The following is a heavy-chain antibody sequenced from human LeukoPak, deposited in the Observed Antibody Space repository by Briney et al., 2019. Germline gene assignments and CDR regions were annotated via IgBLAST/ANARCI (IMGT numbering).Heavy chain of an antibody. Sequence: ASVKVSCKASGYTFTSYGISWVRQAPGQGLEWMGWISAYNGNTNYAQKLQGRVTMTTDTSTSTDYMELRSLRSGDTAVYYCARDLHLLGYSRGGSCYSGDYWGQGDLVSVSS. V-gene: IGHV1-18*01. CDR1: GYTFTSYG. CDR2: ISAYNGNT. CDR3: ARDLHLLGYSRGGSCYSGDY. D-gene: IGHD2-15*01. J-gene: IGHJ4*02.